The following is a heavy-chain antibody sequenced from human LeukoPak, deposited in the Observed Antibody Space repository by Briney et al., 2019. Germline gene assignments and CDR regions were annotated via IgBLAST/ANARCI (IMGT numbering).Heavy chain of an antibody. CDR2: IRNDGSMK. CDR1: GFTFSNYG. V-gene: IGHV3-30*02. Sequence: GGSLRLSCAASGFTFSNYGMHWVRQTPAKGLEWVAFIRNDGSMKYYADSVKGRFTISRDNSKNTLYLQMNNLRTEDMAVYYCAKSDIIVVSDAKGNWFDPWGQGSLVTVSS. J-gene: IGHJ5*02. CDR3: AKSDIIVVSDAKGNWFDP. D-gene: IGHD2-2*01.